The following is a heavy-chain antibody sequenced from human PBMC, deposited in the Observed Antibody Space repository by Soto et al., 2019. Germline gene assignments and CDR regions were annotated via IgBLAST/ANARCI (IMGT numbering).Heavy chain of an antibody. Sequence: PGGSLRLSCAASGFTFSSYAMSWVRQAPGKGLEWVSAISGSGGSTYYADSVKGRFTISRDYSKNTLYLQMNSLRAEDTAVYYCAKALNWNPSPPDAFDLWGQGTMVTVSS. V-gene: IGHV3-23*01. J-gene: IGHJ3*01. D-gene: IGHD1-1*01. CDR3: AKALNWNPSPPDAFDL. CDR1: GFTFSSYA. CDR2: ISGSGGST.